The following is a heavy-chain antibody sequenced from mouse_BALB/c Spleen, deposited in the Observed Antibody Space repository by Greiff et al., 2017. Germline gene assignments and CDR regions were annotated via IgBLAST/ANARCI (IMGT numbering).Heavy chain of an antibody. D-gene: IGHD1-2*01. CDR3: LIHYYGYGFAY. CDR2: ILPGSGST. Sequence: QVQLQQSGAELMKPGASVKISCKATGYTFSSYWIEWVKQRPGHGLEWIGEILPGSGSTNYNEKFKGKATFTADTSSNTAYMQLSSLTSEDSAVYYCLIHYYGYGFAYWGQGTLVTVSA. CDR1: GYTFSSYW. V-gene: IGHV1-9*01. J-gene: IGHJ3*01.